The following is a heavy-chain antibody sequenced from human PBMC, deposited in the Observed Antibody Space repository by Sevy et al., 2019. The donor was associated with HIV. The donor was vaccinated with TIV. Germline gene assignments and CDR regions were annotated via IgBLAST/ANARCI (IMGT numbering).Heavy chain of an antibody. D-gene: IGHD7-27*01. Sequence: SETLSLTCSVSGGSINSYYWTWIRQPPGKGLEWIGYIYDNGITSYNPSLQGRVTISIDTSMSQFTLKMTSVSAADTAIYYCAREAWGLIAHWGQGTLVTVSS. CDR1: GGSINSYY. CDR3: AREAWGLIAH. V-gene: IGHV4-59*13. J-gene: IGHJ5*02. CDR2: IYDNGIT.